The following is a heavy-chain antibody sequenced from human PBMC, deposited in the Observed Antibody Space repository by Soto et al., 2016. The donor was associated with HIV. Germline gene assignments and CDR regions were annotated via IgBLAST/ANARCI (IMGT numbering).Heavy chain of an antibody. V-gene: IGHV4-38-2*01. CDR2: IYHSGST. CDR1: GYSISSGYY. Sequence: QVQLQESGPGLVKPSETLSLTCAVSGYSISSGYYWGWIRQPPGKGLEWIGSIYHSGSTYYNPSLKSRVTISVDTSKNQFSLKLSSVTAADTAVYYCATGYSSSWGXYFQHWGQGTLVTVSS. J-gene: IGHJ1*01. CDR3: ATGYSSSWGXYFQH. D-gene: IGHD6-13*01.